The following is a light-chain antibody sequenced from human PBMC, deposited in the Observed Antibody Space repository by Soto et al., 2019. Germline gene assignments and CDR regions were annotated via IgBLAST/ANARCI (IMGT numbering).Light chain of an antibody. J-gene: IGLJ1*01. V-gene: IGLV1-40*01. CDR3: QSYDSTLSARYV. CDR2: GNI. CDR1: SSNIGADYD. Sequence: QSVLTQPPSVSGAPGQRVTISCTGSSSNIGADYDVHWYQQRPGTAPKLLIFGNINRPSGVPDRFSGSKSGTSASLAITGLQAEDEGEYDCQSYDSTLSARYVFGTGTKLTVL.